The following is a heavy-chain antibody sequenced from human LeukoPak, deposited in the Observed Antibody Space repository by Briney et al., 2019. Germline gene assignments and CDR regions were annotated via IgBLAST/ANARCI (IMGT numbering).Heavy chain of an antibody. CDR3: ASTSGYDSFDP. D-gene: IGHD5-12*01. CDR1: GGSFSGYY. V-gene: IGHV4-34*01. J-gene: IGHJ5*02. CDR2: INHSGST. Sequence: PSETLSLTCAVYGGSFSGYYWSWIRQPPGKGLEWIGEINHSGSTNYNPSLKSRVTISVDTSKNQFSLKLSSVTAADTAVYYCASTSGYDSFDPWGQGTLVTVSS.